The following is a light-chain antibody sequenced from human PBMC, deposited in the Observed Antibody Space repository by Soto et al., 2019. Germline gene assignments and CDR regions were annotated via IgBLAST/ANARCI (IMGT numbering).Light chain of an antibody. V-gene: IGLV2-8*01. CDR3: QSYDSSLRGVL. Sequence: QSALTQPPSASGSPGQSVTISCTGTSSDVGGYNFVSWYQQHPGKAPKLMISEVNKRPSGVPDRFSGSKSGTSASLAITGLQAEDEADYYCQSYDSSLRGVLFGGGTKLTVL. J-gene: IGLJ3*02. CDR2: EVN. CDR1: SSDVGGYNF.